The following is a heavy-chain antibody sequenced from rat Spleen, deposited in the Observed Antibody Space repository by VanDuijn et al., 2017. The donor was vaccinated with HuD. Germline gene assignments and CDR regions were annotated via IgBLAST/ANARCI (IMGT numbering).Heavy chain of an antibody. CDR2: ISSGGNT. CDR1: GFSLTNNG. Sequence: QVQLKESGPGLVQPSQTLSLTCNVSGFSLTNNGVSWVRQPPGKDLEWIAAISSGGNTYYNSVFKSRLSISRDTSKSQVLLKMNSLQTDDTAIYFCARSYGGYTQHWFAYWGQGTLVTVSS. J-gene: IGHJ3*01. D-gene: IGHD1-11*01. V-gene: IGHV2S12*01. CDR3: ARSYGGYTQHWFAY.